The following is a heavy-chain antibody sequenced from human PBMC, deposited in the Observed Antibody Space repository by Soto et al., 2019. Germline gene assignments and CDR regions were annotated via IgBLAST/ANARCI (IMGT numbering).Heavy chain of an antibody. CDR2: IGTYADT. V-gene: IGHV3-13*04. J-gene: IGHJ3*01. D-gene: IGHD3-16*02. CDR3: ARGSQLHLGELSGGDVFDF. Sequence: GGSLRLSCAASGFTFSSYDVHWVRQPPGKGLEWVSAIGTYADTYYPDSVRGRFTISRENAKNSFYLQMNSLRAGDTAVYYCARGSQLHLGELSGGDVFDFWGQGTTVTVSS. CDR1: GFTFSSYD.